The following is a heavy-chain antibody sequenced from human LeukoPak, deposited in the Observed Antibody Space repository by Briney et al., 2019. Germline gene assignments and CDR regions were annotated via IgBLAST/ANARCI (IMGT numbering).Heavy chain of an antibody. CDR3: ARGQQLVFVYGMDV. J-gene: IGHJ6*02. Sequence: SVKVSCKASGGTFSSYAISWVRQAPGQGLEWMGRIIPILGIANYAQKFQGRVTITADKSTSTAYMELSSLRSEDTAVYYCARGQQLVFVYGMDVWGQGTTVTVSS. D-gene: IGHD6-13*01. CDR2: IIPILGIA. V-gene: IGHV1-69*04. CDR1: GGTFSSYA.